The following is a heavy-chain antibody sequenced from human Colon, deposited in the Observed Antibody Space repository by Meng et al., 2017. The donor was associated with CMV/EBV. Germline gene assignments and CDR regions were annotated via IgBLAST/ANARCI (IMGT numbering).Heavy chain of an antibody. V-gene: IGHV1-18*01. D-gene: IGHD3-10*02. J-gene: IGHJ4*02. CDR1: DYTFTRYA. Sequence: VKVSCQDYDYTFTRYAINWVRQEPGQGLEWMGGISTYYGNTTYAQRFQDRIFLTSDASTTTAYMELRSLKSDDTAVYFCVKDMSRDWGQGTLVTVSS. CDR3: VKDMSRD. CDR2: ISTYYGNT.